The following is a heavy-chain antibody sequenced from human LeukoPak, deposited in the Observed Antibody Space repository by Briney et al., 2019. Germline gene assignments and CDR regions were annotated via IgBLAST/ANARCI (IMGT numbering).Heavy chain of an antibody. CDR1: GFTFSSYS. J-gene: IGHJ4*02. V-gene: IGHV3-48*01. CDR3: ARDGPMELRVSREPHSGFDY. CDR2: ISSSSSTI. D-gene: IGHD1-7*01. Sequence: PGGSLRLSCAASGFTFSSYSMNWVRQAPGKGLEWVSYISSSSSTIYYADSVKGRLTISRDNAKNSLYLQMNSLRAEDTAVYYCARDGPMELRVSREPHSGFDYWGQGTLVTVSS.